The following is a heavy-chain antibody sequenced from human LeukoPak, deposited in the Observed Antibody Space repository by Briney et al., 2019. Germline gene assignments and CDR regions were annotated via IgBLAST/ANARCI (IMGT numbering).Heavy chain of an antibody. CDR2: ITWNSAAI. Sequence: GGSLRLSCAASGFTFDDYTMHWVRQAPGKGLEWVAGITWNSAAISYADSVKGRFTISRDNAANFLYLQMNSLRPEDTALYYCATKAIGIFDYWGQGTLVTVSS. V-gene: IGHV3-9*01. J-gene: IGHJ4*02. CDR3: ATKAIGIFDY. CDR1: GFTFDDYT. D-gene: IGHD3-10*01.